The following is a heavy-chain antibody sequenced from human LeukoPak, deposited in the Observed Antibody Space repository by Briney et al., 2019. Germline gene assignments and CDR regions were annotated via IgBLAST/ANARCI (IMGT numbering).Heavy chain of an antibody. CDR3: ARDLKMGYSSGRYSWGTGSSNDY. CDR1: GYTFTSYG. V-gene: IGHV1-18*01. J-gene: IGHJ4*02. Sequence: ASVKVSCKASGYTFTSYGISWVRQAPGQGLEWMGWISGYNGNTNYAQQKLQGRVTMTTDTSTSTAYMELRSLRSDDTAVYYCARDLKMGYSSGRYSWGTGSSNDYWGQGTLVTVSS. CDR2: ISGYNGNT. D-gene: IGHD6-19*01.